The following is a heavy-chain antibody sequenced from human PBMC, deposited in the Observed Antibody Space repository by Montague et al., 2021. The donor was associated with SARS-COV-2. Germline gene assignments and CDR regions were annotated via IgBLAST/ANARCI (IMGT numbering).Heavy chain of an antibody. D-gene: IGHD1-7*01. CDR3: ARGVETGTLFTYYYYGMDV. V-gene: IGHV3-30-3*01. J-gene: IGHJ6*02. CDR2: ISYDGSNK. CDR1: GFTFSSYA. Sequence: SLRLSCAASGFTFSSYAMYWVRQAPGKGLELVAVISYDGSNKYYADSVKGRFTISRDNSKNTLYVQMDSLRAEDMAVYYCARGVETGTLFTYYYYGMDVWGQGTNVTVSS.